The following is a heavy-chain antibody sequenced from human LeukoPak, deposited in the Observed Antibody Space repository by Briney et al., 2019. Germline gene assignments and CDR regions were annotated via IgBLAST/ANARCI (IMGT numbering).Heavy chain of an antibody. J-gene: IGHJ4*02. CDR3: ARHSDVIGAI. Sequence: GESLKISCKASGYTFTHQWIVWLGQKSGSGLEWMGIIYPRDSDTRYSPSLQGHVTISADKSINTAYLEWSRLEASDTAIYYCARHSDVIGAIWGQGTLVTVSS. V-gene: IGHV5-51*01. D-gene: IGHD3-10*01. CDR1: GYTFTHQW. CDR2: IYPRDSDT.